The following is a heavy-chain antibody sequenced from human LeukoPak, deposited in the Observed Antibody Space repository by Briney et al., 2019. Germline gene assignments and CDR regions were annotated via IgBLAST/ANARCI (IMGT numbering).Heavy chain of an antibody. D-gene: IGHD3-10*01. V-gene: IGHV1-46*01. CDR3: ARGLPYYYGSGTGYGMDV. J-gene: IGHJ6*02. CDR2: INPSGGST. CDR1: GYTFTSYY. Sequence: ASVKVSCKASGYTFTSYYMHWVRQAPGQGLEWMGIINPSGGSTSYAQKFQGRVTMTRDTSTSTVYMELSSLRSEDTAVYYCARGLPYYYGSGTGYGMDVWGQGTTVTVSS.